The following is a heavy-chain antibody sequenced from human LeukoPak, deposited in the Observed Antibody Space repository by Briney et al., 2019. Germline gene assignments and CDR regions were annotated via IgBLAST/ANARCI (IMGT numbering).Heavy chain of an antibody. CDR3: AKGRLVVTAISFDY. D-gene: IGHD2-21*02. Sequence: PGGSLRLSCAVSGFSVTNNYMSWVRQAPGKGLEWVSVFYVGGATYYADSVKGRFTISRDNSENTLYLQMKSLRAEDTAVYYCAKGRLVVTAISFDYWGQGTLVTVSS. J-gene: IGHJ4*02. CDR2: FYVGGAT. CDR1: GFSVTNNY. V-gene: IGHV3-53*01.